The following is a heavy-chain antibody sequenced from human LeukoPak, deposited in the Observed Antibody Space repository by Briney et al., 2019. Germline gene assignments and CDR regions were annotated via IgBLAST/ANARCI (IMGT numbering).Heavy chain of an antibody. Sequence: GGSLRLSCEASGFTFRNHGMHWVRQPPGKGLEWVAVIWYDGSNAYYADSVKGRFTISRDNSKNTLYLQMNSLRVEDTAVYYCARDITSRRPDYWGQGTLVTVSS. CDR3: ARDITSRRPDY. CDR1: GFTFRNHG. V-gene: IGHV3-33*01. CDR2: IWYDGSNA. D-gene: IGHD1-20*01. J-gene: IGHJ4*02.